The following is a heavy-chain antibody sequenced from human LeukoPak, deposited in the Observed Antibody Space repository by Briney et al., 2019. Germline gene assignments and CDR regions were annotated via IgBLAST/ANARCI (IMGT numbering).Heavy chain of an antibody. CDR1: GGSISSSSYN. V-gene: IGHV4-39*07. Sequence: PSETLSLTCTVSGGSISSSSYNWGWIRQPPGTGLEWIGSIYYSGSTYYNPSLKSRVTISVDTSKNQFSLKLSSVTAADTAVYYCASNPGYSGSYKFDPWGQGTLVTVSS. D-gene: IGHD1-26*01. CDR3: ASNPGYSGSYKFDP. CDR2: IYYSGST. J-gene: IGHJ5*02.